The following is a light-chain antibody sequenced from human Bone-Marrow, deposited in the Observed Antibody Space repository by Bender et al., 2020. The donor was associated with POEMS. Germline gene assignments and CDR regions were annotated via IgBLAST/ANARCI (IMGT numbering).Light chain of an antibody. CDR2: INN. Sequence: QSVLTQPPSASGTPGQRVTISCSGSSSNIGTNPVNWYQQLPGTAPKLLIYINNQRPSGVPDRFSGSKSGNAASLTISGLQAEDEAAYYCTSFSNSGNLYVFGTGTQVTVL. J-gene: IGLJ1*01. CDR3: TSFSNSGNLYV. CDR1: SSNIGTNP. V-gene: IGLV1-44*01.